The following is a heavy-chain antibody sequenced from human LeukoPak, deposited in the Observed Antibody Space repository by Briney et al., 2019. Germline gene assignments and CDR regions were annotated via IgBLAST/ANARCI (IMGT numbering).Heavy chain of an antibody. D-gene: IGHD3-22*01. Sequence: GGSLRLSCAASGFTFSSYAMSWVRQAPGKGLEWVSAVSGSGGSTYYADSVKGRFTISRDNSKNTLYLQMNSLRAEDTAVYYCASNPTSYDSSGSLDYWGQGTLVTVSS. CDR3: ASNPTSYDSSGSLDY. V-gene: IGHV3-23*01. CDR1: GFTFSSYA. J-gene: IGHJ4*02. CDR2: VSGSGGST.